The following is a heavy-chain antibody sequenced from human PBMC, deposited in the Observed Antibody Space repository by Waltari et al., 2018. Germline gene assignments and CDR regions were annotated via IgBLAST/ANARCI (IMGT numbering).Heavy chain of an antibody. CDR1: GGSISSSTYS. D-gene: IGHD2-15*01. V-gene: IGHV4-39*01. CDR3: ARLPISLGVGSVFDI. Sequence: QMQLQESGPGLVTPSGPLSLTCTVSGGSISSSTYSWGWIRQPPGKGLEWIVNIYYSGSIYYKPTLKSRLTISVDTSKNQFSLNLRSVTAADTAVYYCARLPISLGVGSVFDIWGQGTMVTVSS. CDR2: IYYSGSI. J-gene: IGHJ3*02.